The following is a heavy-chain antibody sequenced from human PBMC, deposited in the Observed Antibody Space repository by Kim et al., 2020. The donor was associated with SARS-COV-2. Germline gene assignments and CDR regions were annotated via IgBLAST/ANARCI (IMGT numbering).Heavy chain of an antibody. CDR2: IIPIFGTA. Sequence: SVKVSCKASGGTFSSYAISWVRQAPGQGLEWMGGIIPIFGTANYAQKFQGRVTITADESTSTAYMELSSLRSEDTAVYYCARERAVAGTRGGFDPWGQGTLVTVSS. CDR3: ARERAVAGTRGGFDP. J-gene: IGHJ5*02. D-gene: IGHD6-19*01. V-gene: IGHV1-69*13. CDR1: GGTFSSYA.